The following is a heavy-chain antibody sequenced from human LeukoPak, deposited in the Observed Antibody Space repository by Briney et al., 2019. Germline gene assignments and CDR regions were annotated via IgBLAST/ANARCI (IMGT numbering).Heavy chain of an antibody. D-gene: IGHD6-19*01. V-gene: IGHV1-2*02. CDR3: TRGEQSSGWDFDY. CDR2: INPNSGGT. J-gene: IGHJ4*02. CDR1: GYTFTGYY. Sequence: GASVKVSCKASGYTFTGYYMHWVRQAPGQGLEWMGWINPNSGGTNYAQKFQGRVTMTRDTSISTAYMELSRLRSDDTAVYYCTRGEQSSGWDFDYWGQGTLVTVSS.